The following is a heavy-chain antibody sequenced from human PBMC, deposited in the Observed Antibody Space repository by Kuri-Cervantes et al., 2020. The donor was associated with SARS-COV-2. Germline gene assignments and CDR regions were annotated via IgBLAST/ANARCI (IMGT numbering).Heavy chain of an antibody. Sequence: GESLKISCAASGFTFSSHWMSWVRQAPGKGLEWVANIKQDGSEKYYVDSVKGRFTISRDNSKNTLYLQMNSLRAEDTAVYYCARDFSSSYYYYYYMDVWGKGTTVTVSS. CDR1: GFTFSSHW. CDR2: IKQDGSEK. D-gene: IGHD6-6*01. CDR3: ARDFSSSYYYYYYMDV. V-gene: IGHV3-7*01. J-gene: IGHJ6*03.